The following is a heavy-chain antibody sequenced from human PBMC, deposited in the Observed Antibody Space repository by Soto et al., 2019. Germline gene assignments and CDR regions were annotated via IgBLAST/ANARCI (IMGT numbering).Heavy chain of an antibody. J-gene: IGHJ3*02. V-gene: IGHV3-21*01. D-gene: IGHD4-17*01. CDR1: GFTFSSYS. CDR3: ARDWGDYIRFDAFDI. Sequence: PGGSLRLSCAGSGFTFSSYSMNWVRQAPGKGLERVSSISSNSNYIYNADSVKGRFTISRDNARNSLFLQMHSLRAEDTAVYYCARDWGDYIRFDAFDIWGQGTMVTVS. CDR2: ISSNSNYI.